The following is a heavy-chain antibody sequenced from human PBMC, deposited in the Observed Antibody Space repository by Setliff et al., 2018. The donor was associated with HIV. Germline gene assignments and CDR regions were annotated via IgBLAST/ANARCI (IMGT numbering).Heavy chain of an antibody. CDR2: ISAYSGDT. Sequence: ASVKVSCKASGYTFTSYGISWVRQAPGQGLEWMGWISAYSGDTNYAQKVQGRVTMTMDTSISTAYMELSSLRSDDTAVYYCARGLDPAPYYFDYWGQGTLVTVSS. CDR3: ARGLDPAPYYFDY. V-gene: IGHV1-18*01. J-gene: IGHJ4*02. D-gene: IGHD5-18*01. CDR1: GYTFTSYG.